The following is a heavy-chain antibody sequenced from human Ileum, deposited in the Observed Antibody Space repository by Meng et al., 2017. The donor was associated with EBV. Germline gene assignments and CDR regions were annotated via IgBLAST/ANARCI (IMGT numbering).Heavy chain of an antibody. CDR1: GGSIGMTGTS. Sequence: HPHLQEWVHGLGKPSGTLSLTCTVSGGSIGMTGTSWAWLRRPPGEGLEWIGSVVYSGTTYYTSSLKSRVSISVDTSKNQFSLKLSSVTAADTAVYYCARHHHSPTFDYWGQGTLVTVSS. J-gene: IGHJ4*02. V-gene: IGHV4-39*01. D-gene: IGHD1-14*01. CDR3: ARHHHSPTFDY. CDR2: VVYSGTT.